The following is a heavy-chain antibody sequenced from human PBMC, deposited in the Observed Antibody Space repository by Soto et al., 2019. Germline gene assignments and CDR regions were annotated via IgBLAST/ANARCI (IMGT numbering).Heavy chain of an antibody. CDR1: GFSLSTSGVG. D-gene: IGHD6-19*01. CDR2: IYWDDDK. V-gene: IGHV2-5*02. CDR3: AHRREYSSGWQTFDY. Sequence: SGPTLVKPTQTLTLTCTFSGFSLSTSGVGVGWIRQPPGKALEWLAVIYWDDDKRYSPSLESRLTITEDTSKTQVVLTMSNMDPVDTATYYCAHRREYSSGWQTFDYWGQGTLVTVSS. J-gene: IGHJ4*02.